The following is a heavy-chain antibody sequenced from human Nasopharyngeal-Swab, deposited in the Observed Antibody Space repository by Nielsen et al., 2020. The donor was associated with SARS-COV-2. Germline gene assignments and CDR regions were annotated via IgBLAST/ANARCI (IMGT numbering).Heavy chain of an antibody. Sequence: RQAPGKGLGWIGSIYYSGSTYYNPSLKSRVTISVDTSKNQFSLKLSSVTAADTAVYYCARWKGIAAAWDYWGQGTLVTVSS. V-gene: IGHV4-39*01. CDR2: IYYSGST. J-gene: IGHJ4*02. D-gene: IGHD6-13*01. CDR3: ARWKGIAAAWDY.